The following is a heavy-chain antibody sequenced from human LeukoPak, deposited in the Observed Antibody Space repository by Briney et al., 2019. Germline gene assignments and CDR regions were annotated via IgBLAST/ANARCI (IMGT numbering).Heavy chain of an antibody. CDR2: IIPIFGTA. D-gene: IGHD3-3*01. CDR3: ASRPIPPLWSGYWGTFDY. V-gene: IGHV1-69*01. J-gene: IGHJ4*02. CDR1: GGTFTSYA. Sequence: SVKVSCKASGGTFTSYAISWVRQAPAQGLEWMGGIIPIFGTANYAQKFQGRVTITADESTSTAYMELSSLRSEDTAVYYCASRPIPPLWSGYWGTFDYWGQGTLVTVSS.